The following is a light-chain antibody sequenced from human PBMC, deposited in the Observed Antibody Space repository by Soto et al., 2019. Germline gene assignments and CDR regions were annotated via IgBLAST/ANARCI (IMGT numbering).Light chain of an antibody. Sequence: DIPIMQYDSTVSASVRDVVTFTCRASQRISTWLAWYQQKPGKAPRLLIYHASSLESGVPSRISGSGSGTEFTLIINSLQPEDVATYNCQQYDSYSPTFGQGTKVDIK. J-gene: IGKJ1*01. CDR2: HAS. CDR3: QQYDSYSPT. V-gene: IGKV1-5*01. CDR1: QRISTW.